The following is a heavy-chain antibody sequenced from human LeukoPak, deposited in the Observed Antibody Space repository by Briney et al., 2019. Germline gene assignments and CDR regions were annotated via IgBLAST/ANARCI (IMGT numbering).Heavy chain of an antibody. Sequence: GGSLRLSCAASGFTFSSYEMNWVRQAPGKGLEWVSYISSSGSNIYYADSVKGRFTISRDNAKNSLYLQMNSLRAEDTAVYYCASFVVVAATPGYWGQGTLVTVSS. J-gene: IGHJ4*02. CDR1: GFTFSSYE. CDR3: ASFVVVAATPGY. D-gene: IGHD2-15*01. V-gene: IGHV3-48*03. CDR2: ISSSGSNI.